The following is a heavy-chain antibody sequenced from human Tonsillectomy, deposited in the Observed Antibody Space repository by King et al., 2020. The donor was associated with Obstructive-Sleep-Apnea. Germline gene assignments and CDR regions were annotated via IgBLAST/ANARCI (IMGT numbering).Heavy chain of an antibody. Sequence: VQLVESGGGVVQPGRSLRLSCAASGFTFSSYAMHWVRQAPGKGLEWVAVISYDGSNKYYADSVKGRFTISRDNSKNTLYLQMNSLRAEDTAVYYCAREPADGSSWYRYYYYGMDVWGQGTTVTVSS. J-gene: IGHJ6*02. D-gene: IGHD6-13*01. V-gene: IGHV3-30*04. CDR1: GFTFSSYA. CDR3: AREPADGSSWYRYYYYGMDV. CDR2: ISYDGSNK.